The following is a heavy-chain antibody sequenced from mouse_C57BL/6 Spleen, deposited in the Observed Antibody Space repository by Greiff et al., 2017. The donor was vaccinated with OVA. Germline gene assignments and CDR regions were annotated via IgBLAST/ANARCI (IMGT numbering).Heavy chain of an antibody. D-gene: IGHD4-1*01. CDR3: ARYGSLYAMDY. CDR2: ISYSGST. CDR1: GYSIPSDY. Sequence: EVKLVESGPGLAKPSQTLSLTCSVTGYSIPSDYWNWIRKFPGNKLEYMGYISYSGSTYYNPSLKSRISITRDTSKNQYYLQLNSVTTEDTATYYCARYGSLYAMDYWGQGTSVTGSS. J-gene: IGHJ4*01. V-gene: IGHV3-8*01.